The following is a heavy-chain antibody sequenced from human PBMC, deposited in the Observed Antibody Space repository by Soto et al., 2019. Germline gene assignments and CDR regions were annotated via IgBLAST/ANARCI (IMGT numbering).Heavy chain of an antibody. CDR2: SSDRRTGNT. CDR3: TTWLTAHFDY. J-gene: IGHJ4*02. Sequence: GGSLRLSCAASGFTFSSYTLNWVRRAPGKGLEWVATSSDRRTGNTHYSDSVRGRFTLSRDYSRNILFLQMDSLRADDTALYYCTTWLTAHFDYWGRGTQVTVS. V-gene: IGHV3-23*01. CDR1: GFTFSSYT. D-gene: IGHD2-21*02.